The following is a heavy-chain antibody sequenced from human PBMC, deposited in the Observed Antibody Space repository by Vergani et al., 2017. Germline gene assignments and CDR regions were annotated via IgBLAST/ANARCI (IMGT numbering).Heavy chain of an antibody. V-gene: IGHV3-23*01. CDR1: GFTFSSYA. D-gene: IGHD7-27*01. J-gene: IGHJ4*02. CDR3: AKVPNWGSYYFDC. CDR2: VSGSGGST. Sequence: EVQLLESGGGLVQPGGSLRLSCAASGFTFSSYAMSWVRQAPGKGLEWVSAVSGSGGSTYYADSVKGRFTISRDNSKNTVYLQMTSLRAGDTAVYYGAKVPNWGSYYFDCWGQGTLVTVSS.